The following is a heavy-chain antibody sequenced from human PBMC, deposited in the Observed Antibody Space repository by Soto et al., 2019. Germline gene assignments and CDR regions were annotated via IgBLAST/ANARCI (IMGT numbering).Heavy chain of an antibody. CDR1: AFTFSSYP. Sequence: QVQLVESGGGVVQPGRSLRLSCAASAFTFSSYPMHWVRQAPGKGLEWVAVISYDGSNKYYADSVKGRFTSSRDNSKNTLYLQMNSLRAEDTAVYYCARGPGGYYGMEVWGQGTTVTVSS. CDR3: ARGPGGYYGMEV. D-gene: IGHD3-10*01. J-gene: IGHJ6*02. CDR2: ISYDGSNK. V-gene: IGHV3-30-3*01.